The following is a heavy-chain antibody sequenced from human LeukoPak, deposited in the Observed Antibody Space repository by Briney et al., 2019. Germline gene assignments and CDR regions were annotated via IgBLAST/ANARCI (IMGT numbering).Heavy chain of an antibody. D-gene: IGHD3-3*01. Sequence: KSSETLSLTCAVSGGSISSSNWWSWVRQPPGKGLEWIGETYHSGSTNYNPSLKSRVTISVDTSKNQFSLKLSSMTAADTAVYYCATSPITILGAIDYWGQGTLVTVSS. CDR2: TYHSGST. V-gene: IGHV4-4*02. CDR3: ATSPITILGAIDY. J-gene: IGHJ4*02. CDR1: GGSISSSNW.